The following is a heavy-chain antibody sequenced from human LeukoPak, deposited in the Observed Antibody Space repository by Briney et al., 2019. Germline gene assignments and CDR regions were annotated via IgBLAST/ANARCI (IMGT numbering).Heavy chain of an antibody. CDR1: GFTFNSYW. V-gene: IGHV3-66*01. J-gene: IGHJ4*02. CDR2: IYSGGST. Sequence: PGGSLRLSCAASGFTFNSYWMSWVRQAPGKGLEWVSVIYSGGSTYYADSVKGRFTISRDNSKNTLYLQMNSLRAEDTAVYYCASRYCSSTSCYGVYFDYWGQGTLVTVSS. CDR3: ASRYCSSTSCYGVYFDY. D-gene: IGHD2-2*01.